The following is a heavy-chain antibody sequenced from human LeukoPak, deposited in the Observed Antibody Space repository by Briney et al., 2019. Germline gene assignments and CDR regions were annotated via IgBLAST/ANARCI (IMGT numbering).Heavy chain of an antibody. J-gene: IGHJ4*02. CDR2: ISPDGSTT. CDR3: AKGLRSDGYSLFDY. D-gene: IGHD5-24*01. V-gene: IGHV3-74*03. CDR1: GFTFSRYW. Sequence: GGSLRLSCAASGFTFSRYWMHWVRQAPGKGLMWVSRISPDGSTTLYADSVKGRFTISRDNAKNTLYLQMNSLRVEDTAVYYCAKGLRSDGYSLFDYWGQGTLVTVSS.